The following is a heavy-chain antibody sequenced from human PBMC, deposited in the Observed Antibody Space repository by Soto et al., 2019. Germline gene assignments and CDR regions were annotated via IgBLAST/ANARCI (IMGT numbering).Heavy chain of an antibody. J-gene: IGHJ4*02. CDR2: VKDGGHT. D-gene: IGHD5-12*01. Sequence: QVQLQQWGAGLLKPSETLSLNCAVTGGSLSGYYWSWIRQPPGKGLEWIGEVKDGGHTNYSPSLRGRVNISSDTSNNQFSPRLNSVTAADTGVYYCARGQEGVVATHWDQGSLVTVSS. V-gene: IGHV4-34*01. CDR3: ARGQEGVVATH. CDR1: GGSLSGYY.